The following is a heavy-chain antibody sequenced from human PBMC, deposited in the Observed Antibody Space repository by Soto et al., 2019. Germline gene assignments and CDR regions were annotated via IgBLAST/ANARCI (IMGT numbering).Heavy chain of an antibody. CDR1: GYSFTSYW. CDR3: ASNKKWNYYYGMDV. D-gene: IGHD2-8*01. J-gene: IGHJ6*02. Sequence: GSLKISCTGCGYSFTSYWISWVRQMPGKGLERMGRIDPSDSYTKYSPSFQGHVTISADKSISTAYLQWSSLKASDTAMYYCASNKKWNYYYGMDVWGQGTTVTVSS. CDR2: IDPSDSYT. V-gene: IGHV5-10-1*01.